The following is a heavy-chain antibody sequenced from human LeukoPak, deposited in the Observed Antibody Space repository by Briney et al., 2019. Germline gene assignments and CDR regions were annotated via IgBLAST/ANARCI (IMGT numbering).Heavy chain of an antibody. J-gene: IGHJ6*03. CDR3: ARDFVSEYGYYMDV. V-gene: IGHV3-11*04. CDR2: ISNSGSSI. CDR1: GFTFSDSY. D-gene: IGHD2-2*01. Sequence: PGGSLRLSCAASGFTFSDSYMTWIRQAPGKGLEWVSYISNSGSSIYYADSVKGRFTISRDNAKNSLYLQMNSLRAEDTAVYYCARDFVSEYGYYMDVWGKGTTVTVSS.